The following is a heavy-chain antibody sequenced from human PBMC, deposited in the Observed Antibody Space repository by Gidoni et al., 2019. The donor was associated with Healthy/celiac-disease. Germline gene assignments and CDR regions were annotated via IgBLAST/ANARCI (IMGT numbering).Heavy chain of an antibody. CDR3: ARASSSSSDLKANNFDY. CDR2: TSYRSKWYN. D-gene: IGHD6-6*01. V-gene: IGHV6-1*01. J-gene: IGHJ4*02. CDR1: GDRVSSHSAA. Sequence: QVQLQQSGPGLVKPSQTLSLNCAISGDRVSSHSAAWNWIRQSPSRGLEWLGRTSYRSKWYNDYAVSVKSRITINPDTSKNQFSRQLNSVTPEDTAVYYCARASSSSSDLKANNFDYWGQGTLVTVSS.